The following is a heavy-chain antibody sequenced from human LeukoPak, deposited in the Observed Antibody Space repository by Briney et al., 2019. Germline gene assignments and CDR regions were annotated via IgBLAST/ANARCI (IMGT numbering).Heavy chain of an antibody. CDR1: GGSISSGGYY. Sequence: SETLSLTCTVSGGSISSGGYYWNCIRQPPGKGLEWIGYIYHSGSTYYNPSLKSRVTISVDRSKNQFSLKLSSVTAADTAVYYCARAQGYSGSLSWEHAIDYWGQGTLVTVSS. CDR2: IYHSGST. J-gene: IGHJ4*02. V-gene: IGHV4-30-2*01. D-gene: IGHD1-26*01. CDR3: ARAQGYSGSLSWEHAIDY.